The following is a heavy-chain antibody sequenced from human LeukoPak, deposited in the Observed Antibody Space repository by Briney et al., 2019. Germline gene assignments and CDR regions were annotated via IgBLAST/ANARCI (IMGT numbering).Heavy chain of an antibody. CDR3: ARGSSIGSGSFHYYYYYYMDV. V-gene: IGHV1-8*01. D-gene: IGHD3-10*01. J-gene: IGHJ6*03. Sequence: VASVKVSCKASGYTFTSYDINWVRQATGQGLEWMGWMNPNSGNTGYAQKFQGRVTMTRNTSISTAYMELSSLRSEDTAVYYCARGSSIGSGSFHYYYYYYMDVWGKGTTVTVSS. CDR2: MNPNSGNT. CDR1: GYTFTSYD.